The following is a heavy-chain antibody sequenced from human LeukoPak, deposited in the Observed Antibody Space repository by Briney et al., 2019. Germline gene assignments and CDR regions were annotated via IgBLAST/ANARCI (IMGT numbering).Heavy chain of an antibody. CDR1: GYSFTNYG. CDR2: INTKNGNT. CDR3: ARDYKGTYWAYFQY. V-gene: IGHV1-18*01. J-gene: IGHJ1*01. Sequence: ASVKVSCTASGYSFTNYGIGWVRQAPGQGLEWMGWINTKNGNTKYEDKVQGRVTLTTDTSTSTAYMELRSLRSDDTAVYYCARDYKGTYWAYFQYWGQGTLVTVSS. D-gene: IGHD1-26*01.